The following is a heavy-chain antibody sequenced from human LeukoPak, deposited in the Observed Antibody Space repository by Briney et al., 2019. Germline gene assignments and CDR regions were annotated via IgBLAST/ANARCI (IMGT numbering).Heavy chain of an antibody. CDR1: GVSLSRSGHW. Sequence: PSETLSLTSTVSGVSLSRSGHWCVWLRDPPGKGLEWIGSIHYRGKVHYNPSLETRVTTSIHTSTQHFSLTVSAAAAADTAIYYCARQSGDERSAWYFDAWGQGTLVTVSS. D-gene: IGHD3-10*01. V-gene: IGHV4-39*01. CDR2: IHYRGKV. J-gene: IGHJ4*02. CDR3: ARQSGDERSAWYFDA.